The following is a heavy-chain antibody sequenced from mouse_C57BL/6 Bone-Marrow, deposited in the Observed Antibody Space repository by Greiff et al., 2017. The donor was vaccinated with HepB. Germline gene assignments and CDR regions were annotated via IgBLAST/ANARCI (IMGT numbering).Heavy chain of an antibody. D-gene: IGHD1-1*01. CDR3: ASYYYGSFYAMDY. CDR1: GYTFTSYW. J-gene: IGHJ4*01. Sequence: QVQLQQSGAELVKPGASVKMSCKASGYTFTSYWITWVKQRPGQGLEWIGDIYPGSGSTNYNEKFKSKATLTVDTSSSTAYMQLSSLTSEDSAVYYCASYYYGSFYAMDYWGQGTSVTVSS. V-gene: IGHV1-55*01. CDR2: IYPGSGST.